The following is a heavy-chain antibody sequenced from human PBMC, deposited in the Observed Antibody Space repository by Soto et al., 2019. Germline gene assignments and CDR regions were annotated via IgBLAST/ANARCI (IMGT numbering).Heavy chain of an antibody. CDR3: ARRLVATDTFDY. J-gene: IGHJ4*02. CDR2: IYYAGST. D-gene: IGHD5-12*01. CDR1: GGPIIMYY. Sequence: SETLSLTCTVAGGPIIMYYWSWIRQPPGRGLEWIGFIYYAGSTKSTPSLNSRVTISVATSKNQFSLTVTSVTAADTAVYYCARRLVATDTFDYWGQGTLVTVSS. V-gene: IGHV4-59*08.